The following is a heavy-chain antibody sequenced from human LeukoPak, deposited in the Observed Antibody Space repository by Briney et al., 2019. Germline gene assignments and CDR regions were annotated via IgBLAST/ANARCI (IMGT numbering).Heavy chain of an antibody. CDR1: GASLGSSAHY. CDR2: IYYSGTT. Sequence: SETLSLTCTVSGASLGSSAHYWGWIRQPPGRGLEWIGTIYYSGTTYYNPSLKSRVTISLDTSKNQFSLKLSSVTAADTAVYYCATFYGSGNYYGSQTGSAADYWGQGTLVTVSS. D-gene: IGHD3-10*01. J-gene: IGHJ4*02. CDR3: ATFYGSGNYYGSQTGSAADY. V-gene: IGHV4-39*01.